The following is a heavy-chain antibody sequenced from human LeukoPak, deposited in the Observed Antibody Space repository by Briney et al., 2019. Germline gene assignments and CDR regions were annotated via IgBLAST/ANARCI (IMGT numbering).Heavy chain of an antibody. CDR3: ARVQVPYSSGWYHIDY. D-gene: IGHD6-19*01. CDR1: GGSISSYY. Sequence: PSETLSLTCTVSGGSISSYYWSWIRQPPRKGLEWMGYIYYSGSTNYNPSLKSRVTISVDTSKNQFSLTLSSVTAADTAVYYCARVQVPYSSGWYHIDYWGQGTLVTVSS. V-gene: IGHV4-59*01. J-gene: IGHJ4*02. CDR2: IYYSGST.